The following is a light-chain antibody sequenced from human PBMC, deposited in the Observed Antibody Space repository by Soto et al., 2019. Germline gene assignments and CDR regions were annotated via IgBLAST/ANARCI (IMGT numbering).Light chain of an antibody. J-gene: IGKJ1*01. CDR3: QQYGSLRT. CDR1: QSVSSSY. Sequence: EIVLTQSPGTLSLSPGERATLSCRASQSVSSSYLAWYQQKPGQAPRLLIYGASSRATGIPDRFSGSGSGTDFTLTISRLEPEDFAVYYCQQYGSLRTFGQGTKVELK. CDR2: GAS. V-gene: IGKV3-20*01.